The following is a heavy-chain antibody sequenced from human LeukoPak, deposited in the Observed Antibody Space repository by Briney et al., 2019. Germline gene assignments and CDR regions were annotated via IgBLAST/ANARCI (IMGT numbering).Heavy chain of an antibody. J-gene: IGHJ5*02. Sequence: GASVKVSCKVSGYTLTELSMHWVRQAPGKGLEWMGGFDPEDGETIYAQKFQGRVTMTEDTSTDTAYMELSSLRSEDTAVYYCVIAVAGVPNWFDPWGQGTLVTVSS. D-gene: IGHD6-19*01. CDR1: GYTLTELS. CDR3: VIAVAGVPNWFDP. CDR2: FDPEDGET. V-gene: IGHV1-24*01.